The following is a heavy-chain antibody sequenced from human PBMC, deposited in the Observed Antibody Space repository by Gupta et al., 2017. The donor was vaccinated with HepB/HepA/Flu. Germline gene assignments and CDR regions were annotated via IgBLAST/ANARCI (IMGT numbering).Heavy chain of an antibody. CDR2: IDWDDDK. CDR3: ARMQESSGWYVDF. V-gene: IGHV2-70*04. D-gene: IGHD6-19*01. CDR1: GFSLITSGMR. Sequence: QVTLRESGPALVKPTQTLTLTCTFSGFSLITSGMRVSWIRQPPGKALEWLARIDWDDDKFYSTSLKTRLTISKDTSKNQVVLTMTTRDTVDTATYYCARMQESSGWYVDFWGQGTLVTVSS. J-gene: IGHJ4*02.